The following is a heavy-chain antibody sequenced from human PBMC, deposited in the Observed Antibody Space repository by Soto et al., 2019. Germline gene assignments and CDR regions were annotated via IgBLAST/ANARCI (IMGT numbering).Heavy chain of an antibody. Sequence: SGPTLVNPTQTLTLTCTFSGFSLSTSGVGVGWIRQPPGKALEWLAVIYWDDDKRYSPSLKRRLTITKDTSKNQVVLTMTNMDPMDTATYYCAHLMITYVVVIADDAIDVWGQGTMVTGSS. J-gene: IGHJ3*01. V-gene: IGHV2-5*02. D-gene: IGHD3-16*02. CDR3: AHLMITYVVVIADDAIDV. CDR2: IYWDDDK. CDR1: GFSLSTSGVG.